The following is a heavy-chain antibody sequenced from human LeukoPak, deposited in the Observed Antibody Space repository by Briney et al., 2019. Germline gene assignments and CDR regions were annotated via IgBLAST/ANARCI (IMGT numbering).Heavy chain of an antibody. CDR1: GGSISSYY. J-gene: IGHJ4*02. V-gene: IGHV4-59*01. CDR3: ARRSDCSSTSCYLADAEKADPVEAAASHHFDY. CDR2: IYYSGST. Sequence: KSSETLSLTCTVSGGSISSYYWSWIRQPPGKGLEWIGYIYYSGSTNYNPSLKSRVTISVDTSKNQFSLKLSSVTAADTAVYYCARRSDCSSTSCYLADAEKADPVEAAASHHFDYWGQGTLDTVSS. D-gene: IGHD2-2*01.